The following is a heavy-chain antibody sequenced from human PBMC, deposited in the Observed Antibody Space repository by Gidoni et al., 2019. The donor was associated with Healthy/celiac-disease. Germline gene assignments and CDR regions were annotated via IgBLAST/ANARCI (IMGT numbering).Heavy chain of an antibody. Sequence: QVQLVESGGGVVQPGRSLRLSCAASGFTFSSYGMHWVRQAPGKGLEWVAVIWYDGSNKYYADSVKGRFTISRDNSKNTLYLQMNSLRAEDTAVYYCARQYCSSTSCYARSYFDYWGQGTLVTVSS. J-gene: IGHJ4*02. CDR3: ARQYCSSTSCYARSYFDY. CDR2: IWYDGSNK. D-gene: IGHD2-2*01. CDR1: GFTFSSYG. V-gene: IGHV3-33*01.